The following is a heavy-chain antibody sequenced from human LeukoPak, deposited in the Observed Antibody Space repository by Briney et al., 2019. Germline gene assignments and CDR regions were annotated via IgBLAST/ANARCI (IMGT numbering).Heavy chain of an antibody. CDR1: GFTFSSYG. Sequence: GGSLRLSCAASGFTFSSYGMHWVRQAPGKGLEWVAFIRYDGSNKYYADSVKGRFTISRDNSKNTLYLQMNSLRAEDTAVYYCIMVRFLIVGYWGQGTLVTVSS. J-gene: IGHJ4*02. D-gene: IGHD2-21*01. CDR3: IMVRFLIVGY. CDR2: IRYDGSNK. V-gene: IGHV3-30*02.